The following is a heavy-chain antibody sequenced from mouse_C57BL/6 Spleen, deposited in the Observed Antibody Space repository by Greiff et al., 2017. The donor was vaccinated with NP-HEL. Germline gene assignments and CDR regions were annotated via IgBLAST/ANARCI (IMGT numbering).Heavy chain of an antibody. CDR2: IRLKSDNYAT. CDR1: GFTFSNYW. D-gene: IGHD2-4*01. CDR3: TVYYDYVDY. Sequence: EVMLVESGGGLVQPGGSMKLSCVASGFTFSNYWMNWVRQSPEKGLEWVAQIRLKSDNYATHYAESVKGRFTISRDDSKSSVYLQMNNLRAEDTGIYYCTVYYDYVDYWGQGTTLTVSS. V-gene: IGHV6-3*01. J-gene: IGHJ2*01.